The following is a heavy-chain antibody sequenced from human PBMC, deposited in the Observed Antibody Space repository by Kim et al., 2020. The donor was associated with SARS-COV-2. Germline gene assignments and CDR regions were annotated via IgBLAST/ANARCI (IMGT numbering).Heavy chain of an antibody. CDR3: ARLWSHGGPPDD. J-gene: IGHJ1*01. D-gene: IGHD3-16*01. V-gene: IGHV4-59*01. Sequence: SETLSLTCTVSGGSMSNFYWNWIRQSPGKGLEWIGYIYYTGDINYNHSLKSRVTISIDTSNNKFSLNLRSVTAADTAAYYCARLWSHGGPPDDWGQGTL. CDR1: GGSMSNFY. CDR2: IYYTGDI.